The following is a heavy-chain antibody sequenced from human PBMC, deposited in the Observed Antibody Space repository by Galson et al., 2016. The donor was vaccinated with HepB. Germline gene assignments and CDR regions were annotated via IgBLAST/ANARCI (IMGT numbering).Heavy chain of an antibody. CDR3: AKLTSDWYEDY. V-gene: IGHV3-23*01. D-gene: IGHD6-19*01. CDR2: ISVSGGNT. Sequence: SLRLACAASAFTFSSYLMIWVRQAPGKGLESVSAISVSGGNTYYADSEKGRFTISRDNSKNTLYLQLKSLRAEDTAVFYCAKLTSDWYEDYWGQGTLVTVSS. J-gene: IGHJ4*02. CDR1: AFTFSSYL.